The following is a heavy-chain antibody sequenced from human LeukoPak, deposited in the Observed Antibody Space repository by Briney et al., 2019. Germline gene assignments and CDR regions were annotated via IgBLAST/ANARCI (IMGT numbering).Heavy chain of an antibody. Sequence: GGSLRLSCTASGFSFSGHWMHWARQLPGKGLVWVSRISPTGSTTSYADSVKGRFTVSRDNAKNTLYLQVNNLRAEDTAVYYCARGPNSNWSGLDFWGQGTLHTVSS. CDR1: GFSFSGHW. CDR2: ISPTGSTT. D-gene: IGHD6-6*01. V-gene: IGHV3-74*01. CDR3: ARGPNSNWSGLDF. J-gene: IGHJ4*02.